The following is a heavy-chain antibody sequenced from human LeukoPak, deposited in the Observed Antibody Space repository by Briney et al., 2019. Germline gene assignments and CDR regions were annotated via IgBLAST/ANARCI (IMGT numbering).Heavy chain of an antibody. Sequence: QTGGSLRLSCAVSGFTFSSSCMSWVRQAPGRGLEWVAVIGYDGSNKYYADSVKGRFTISRDNFKNTMSLQINSLGAEDTAVYYCARGGHYDIVTGYYRPSSVAFDIWGQGTMVTVSS. V-gene: IGHV3-33*01. J-gene: IGHJ3*02. CDR1: GFTFSSSC. D-gene: IGHD3-9*01. CDR2: IGYDGSNK. CDR3: ARGGHYDIVTGYYRPSSVAFDI.